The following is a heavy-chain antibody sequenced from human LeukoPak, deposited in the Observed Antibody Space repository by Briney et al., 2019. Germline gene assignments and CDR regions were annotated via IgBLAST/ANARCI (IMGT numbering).Heavy chain of an antibody. V-gene: IGHV3-23*01. CDR3: AKLAGTGTTPTDY. CDR1: GFTFSKYA. D-gene: IGHD1-1*01. J-gene: IGHJ4*02. CDR2: ISGSCENT. Sequence: GGSLRLSCAAAGFTFSKYAMTWGRQAGGKGLEWVSVISGSCENTDYADSVKGRFTISRDNSKNTLSLQMNSLRVEDTAVYYCAKLAGTGTTPTDYWGQGTLVTVSS.